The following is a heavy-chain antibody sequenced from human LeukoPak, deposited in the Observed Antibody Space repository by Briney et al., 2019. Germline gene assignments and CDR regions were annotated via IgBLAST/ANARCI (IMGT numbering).Heavy chain of an antibody. D-gene: IGHD3-10*01. V-gene: IGHV3-48*02. CDR2: ISSSSSTK. CDR1: GFTFSSYG. J-gene: IGHJ4*02. Sequence: QPGRSLRLSCAASGFTFSSYGMHWVRQAPGKGLEWVSYISSSSSTKYYADSVKGRFTISRDNAKNSLYLQMNSLRDEDTAVYYCARTVPEFDYWGQGTLVTVSS. CDR3: ARTVPEFDY.